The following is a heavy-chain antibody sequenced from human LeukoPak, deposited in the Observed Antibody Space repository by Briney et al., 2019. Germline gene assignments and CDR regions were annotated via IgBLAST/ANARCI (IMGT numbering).Heavy chain of an antibody. CDR1: GGSISTYY. V-gene: IGHV4-59*08. D-gene: IGHD6-19*01. CDR3: ARHGGGWSFDY. CDR2: YSGST. Sequence: PPETLSLTCTVSGGSISTYYWSWIRQPPGKRLEWIGYYSGSTNYNPSLKSRVTISGDTSKNHFSLKLTSVTAADTAVYYCARHGGGWSFDYWGQGTLVTVSS. J-gene: IGHJ4*02.